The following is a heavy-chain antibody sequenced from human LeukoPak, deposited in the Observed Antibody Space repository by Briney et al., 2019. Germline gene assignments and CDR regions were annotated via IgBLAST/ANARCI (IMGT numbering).Heavy chain of an antibody. CDR3: ASLLGYCSSTSCLGGDY. D-gene: IGHD2-2*01. J-gene: IGHJ4*02. V-gene: IGHV1-69*05. CDR1: GYTFSSYA. Sequence: SVKVSCKASGYTFSSYAISWVRQAPGQGLEWMGGIIPIFGTANYAQKFQGRVTITTDESTSTAYMELSSLRSEDTAVYYCASLLGYCSSTSCLGGDYWGQGTLVTVSS. CDR2: IIPIFGTA.